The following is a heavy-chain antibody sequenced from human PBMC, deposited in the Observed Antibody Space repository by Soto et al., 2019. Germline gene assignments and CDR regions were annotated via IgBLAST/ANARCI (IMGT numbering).Heavy chain of an antibody. D-gene: IGHD5-18*01. CDR2: IWYDGSNK. J-gene: IGHJ3*02. CDR3: ARGGYSYGGHDAFDI. Sequence: HPGGSLRLSCAASGFTFSSYGMHWVRQAPGKGLEWVAVIWYDGSNKYYADNVKGRITISRDNSKKKLYLHMNRLRSEDTAVYYCARGGYSYGGHDAFDIWGQGT. CDR1: GFTFSSYG. V-gene: IGHV3-33*01.